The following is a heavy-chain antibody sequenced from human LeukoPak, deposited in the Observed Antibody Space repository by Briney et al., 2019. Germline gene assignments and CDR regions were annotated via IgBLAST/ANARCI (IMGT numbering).Heavy chain of an antibody. CDR1: GFTFRNYG. J-gene: IGHJ4*02. CDR2: ISYSSGSST. CDR3: TTNLDN. Sequence: PGGSLRLSCAASGFTFRNYGMSWVRQAPGKGLEWVSAISYSSGSSTYYADSVKGRFTISRDNSKNTLYLQMNSLRAEDTAVYYCTTNLDNWGQGTLVTVSS. V-gene: IGHV3-23*01.